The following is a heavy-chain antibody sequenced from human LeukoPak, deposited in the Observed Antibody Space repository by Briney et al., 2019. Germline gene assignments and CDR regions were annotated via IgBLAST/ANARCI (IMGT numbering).Heavy chain of an antibody. Sequence: GASVKVSCKASGYTFTGYYMHWLRQAPGQGLEWMGRINPNSGGTNYAQKFQGRVTMTRDTSISTAYMELSRLRSDDTAVYYCARDLGYYYDSSGYYENWFDPWGQGTLVTVSS. CDR2: INPNSGGT. J-gene: IGHJ5*02. V-gene: IGHV1-2*06. CDR3: ARDLGYYYDSSGYYENWFDP. CDR1: GYTFTGYY. D-gene: IGHD3-22*01.